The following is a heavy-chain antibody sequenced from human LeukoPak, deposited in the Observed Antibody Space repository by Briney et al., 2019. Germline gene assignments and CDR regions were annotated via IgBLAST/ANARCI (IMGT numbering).Heavy chain of an antibody. CDR3: ARPSGYKYGRGHYYFDY. CDR1: GGSISSSNYY. V-gene: IGHV4-39*01. J-gene: IGHJ4*02. Sequence: PSETLSLTCTVSGGSISSSNYYWVWIRLPPGKGLEWIGNIDYSGSTLYNPSLKSRVTISIGTSKNQFSLKMSSVTAADTAVYYCARPSGYKYGRGHYYFDYWGLGTLVTASS. CDR2: IDYSGST. D-gene: IGHD5-18*01.